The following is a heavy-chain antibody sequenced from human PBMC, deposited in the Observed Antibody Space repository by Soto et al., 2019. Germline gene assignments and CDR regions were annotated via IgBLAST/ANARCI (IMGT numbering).Heavy chain of an antibody. D-gene: IGHD6-19*01. J-gene: IGHJ5*02. CDR1: GCSISSYY. CDR3: ASESPTGVAGHLFDP. V-gene: IGHV4-59*13. CDR2: IYYSGST. Sequence: LSLTWTGSGCSISSYYWSWIRQPPGKGLAWIGYIYYSGSTNYNPSLKSRVTISVHTSKKLYLLKQSSVTAADTAVNYCASESPTGVAGHLFDPWGQGILVTVSS.